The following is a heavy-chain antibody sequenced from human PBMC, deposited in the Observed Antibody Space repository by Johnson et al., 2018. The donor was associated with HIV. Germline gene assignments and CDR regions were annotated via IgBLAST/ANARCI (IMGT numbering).Heavy chain of an antibody. J-gene: IGHJ3*02. V-gene: IGHV3-66*01. D-gene: IGHD5-12*01. CDR3: ARGRPATWGSRDAFEI. CDR2: IYSGGST. Sequence: VQLVESGGGLVKPGGSLRLSCAASGFTVSSNYMSWVRQAPGKGLEWVSVIYSGGSTYYADSVKGRFSISRDNSKNTLYLQMNSLRADDTAVYYCARGRPATWGSRDAFEIWGQGTRVTVSS. CDR1: GFTVSSNY.